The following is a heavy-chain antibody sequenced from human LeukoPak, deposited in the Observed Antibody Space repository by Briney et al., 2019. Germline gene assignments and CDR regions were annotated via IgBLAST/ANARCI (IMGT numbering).Heavy chain of an antibody. CDR3: TTDLLTGYYKDY. J-gene: IGHJ4*02. V-gene: IGHV3-15*01. CDR2: IKSKTDGGTT. Sequence: GGSLRLSCEASGFTFSNAWMSWVRQAPGKGLEWVGRIKSKTDGGTTDYAAPVKGRFTISRDDSKMMYLQMNSLKTEDTAVYYCTTDLLTGYYKDYWGQGTLVTVSS. CDR1: GFTFSNAW. D-gene: IGHD3-9*01.